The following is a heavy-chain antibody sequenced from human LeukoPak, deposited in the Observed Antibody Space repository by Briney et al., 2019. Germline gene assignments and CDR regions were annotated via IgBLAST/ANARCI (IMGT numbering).Heavy chain of an antibody. Sequence: GRSLRLSCAASGFTFSSYAMHWVRQAPGKGLEWVAVISYDGSNNYYADSVKGRFSISRDNSKNTLYLQMNSLRAEDTAVYYCAKDRSSSCLDYWGQGTLVTVSS. J-gene: IGHJ4*02. D-gene: IGHD6-13*01. V-gene: IGHV3-30-3*01. CDR1: GFTFSSYA. CDR3: AKDRSSSCLDY. CDR2: ISYDGSNN.